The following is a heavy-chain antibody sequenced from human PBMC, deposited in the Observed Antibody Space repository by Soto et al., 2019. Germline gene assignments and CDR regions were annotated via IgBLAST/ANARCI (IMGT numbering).Heavy chain of an antibody. CDR3: ARTPQDVYYYDGMDV. J-gene: IGHJ6*02. CDR2: ISYDGSNK. Sequence: QVQLVESGGGVVQPGRSLRLSCAASGFTFSSYAMHWVRQAPGKGLEWVAVISYDGSNKYYADSVKGRFTISRDNSKNTLYLQMNSLRAEETAVYYCARTPQDVYYYDGMDVWGLGSTVTVSS. V-gene: IGHV3-30-3*01. CDR1: GFTFSSYA.